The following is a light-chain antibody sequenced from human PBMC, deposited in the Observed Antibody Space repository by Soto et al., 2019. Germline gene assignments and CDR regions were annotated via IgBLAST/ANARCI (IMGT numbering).Light chain of an antibody. CDR3: SSYIDRNTLGA. CDR2: GVT. V-gene: IGLV2-14*03. CDR1: NSDIGSYDF. J-gene: IGLJ2*01. Sequence: QSALTQPASISGSPGQAITISCTGSNSDIGSYDFVAWYQQLPGRSPRLIIYGVTNRPSGVSDRFSGSKSGNTASLTISGLQEDDEADYSCSSYIDRNTLGAFGGGTKLTVL.